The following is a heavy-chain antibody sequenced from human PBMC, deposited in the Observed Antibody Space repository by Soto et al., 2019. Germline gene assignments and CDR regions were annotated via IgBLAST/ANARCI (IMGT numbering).Heavy chain of an antibody. V-gene: IGHV1-69*13. Sequence: GASVKVSCKASGGTLSSYAISWVRQAPGQRLEWMGGIIPTFGTANYAQKFQGRVTITADESTSTAYMELSSLRSEDTAVYYCARSYYYDSSDTGGAFDIWGQGTMVTVSS. CDR2: IIPTFGTA. CDR3: ARSYYYDSSDTGGAFDI. CDR1: GGTLSSYA. D-gene: IGHD3-22*01. J-gene: IGHJ3*02.